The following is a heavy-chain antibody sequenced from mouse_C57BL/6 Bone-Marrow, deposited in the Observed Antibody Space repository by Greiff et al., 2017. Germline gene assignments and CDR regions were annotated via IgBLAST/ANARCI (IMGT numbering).Heavy chain of an antibody. Sequence: QVQLQQSGPGLVAPSQSLSITCTVSGFSLTSYAISWVRQPPGKGLEWLGVIWTGGGTNYNSALKSRLSISKDNSKSQVFLKMNSLQTDDTARYYCARNRGSSLYYFDYWGQGTTLTVSS. CDR3: ARNRGSSLYYFDY. J-gene: IGHJ2*01. D-gene: IGHD1-1*01. V-gene: IGHV2-9-1*01. CDR1: GFSLTSYA. CDR2: IWTGGGT.